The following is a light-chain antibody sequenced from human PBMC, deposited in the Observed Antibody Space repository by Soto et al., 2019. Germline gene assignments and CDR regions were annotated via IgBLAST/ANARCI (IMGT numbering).Light chain of an antibody. CDR3: QQYNNWPRT. V-gene: IGKV3D-15*01. CDR1: QSVSSSY. Sequence: EIVLTQSPGTLSLSPGERATLSCRASQSVSSSYLAWYQQKPAQAPRLLIYGASTRATGIPARFSGSGSGTEFTLTISSLQSEDFAVYYCQQYNNWPRTFGQGTKVDIK. CDR2: GAS. J-gene: IGKJ1*01.